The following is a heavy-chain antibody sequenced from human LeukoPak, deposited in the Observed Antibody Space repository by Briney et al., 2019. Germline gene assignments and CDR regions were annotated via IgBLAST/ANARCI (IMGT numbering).Heavy chain of an antibody. D-gene: IGHD1-26*01. V-gene: IGHV1-2*02. CDR2: INPNSGGT. CDR1: GYTFTAYY. CDR3: ARDRGGATRRGFDY. J-gene: IGHJ4*02. Sequence: AASVTVPCKASGYTFTAYYMHWVRQAPGQGLEWMGWINPNSGGTNYQGRVTMTRDTSISTAYMELSRLRSDDTAVYYCARDRGGATRRGFDYWGQGTLVTVSS.